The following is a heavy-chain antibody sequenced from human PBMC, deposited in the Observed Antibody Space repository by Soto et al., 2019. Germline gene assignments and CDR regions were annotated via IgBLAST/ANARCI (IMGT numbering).Heavy chain of an antibody. CDR1: GFTFSSYA. CDR3: KGAYDSSGY. CDR2: ISYDGSNK. J-gene: IGHJ4*02. Sequence: QVQLVESGGGVVQPGRSLRLSCAASGFTFSSYAMHWVRQAPGKGLEWVAVISYDGSNKYYADSVKGRFTISRDNSKNSLYLQMNSLRAEDTAVYYWKGAYDSSGYWGQGTLVTVSS. D-gene: IGHD3-22*01. V-gene: IGHV3-30-3*01.